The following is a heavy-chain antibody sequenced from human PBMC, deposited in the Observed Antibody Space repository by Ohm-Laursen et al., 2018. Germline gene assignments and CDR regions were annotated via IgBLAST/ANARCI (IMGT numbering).Heavy chain of an antibody. Sequence: TQTLTLTCTFSGLSLNGSPMCVSWIRQSPGKGLEWLARIDWDDDKWYSTSLMTRLTISKDTSKNQVVLTMTKMEPVDTATYYCARTIHGDYHDFWGQGTLVTVSS. CDR2: IDWDDDK. J-gene: IGHJ4*02. CDR3: ARTIHGDYHDF. D-gene: IGHD4-17*01. CDR1: GLSLNGSPMC. V-gene: IGHV2-70*11.